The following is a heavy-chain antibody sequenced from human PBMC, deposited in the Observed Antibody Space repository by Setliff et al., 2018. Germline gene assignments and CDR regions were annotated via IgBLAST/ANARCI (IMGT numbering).Heavy chain of an antibody. Sequence: PGGSLRLSCAASGFTFSACWMSWFRQAPGKGLEWVTNINQDGSDKYYVHSLNGRFTISRDNAKNSLYPQMNSLRAEDTAVYYCAREDDYNTNDFWGQGTLVTVSS. CDR1: GFTFSACW. J-gene: IGHJ4*02. CDR2: INQDGSDK. CDR3: AREDDYNTNDF. V-gene: IGHV3-7*01. D-gene: IGHD4-4*01.